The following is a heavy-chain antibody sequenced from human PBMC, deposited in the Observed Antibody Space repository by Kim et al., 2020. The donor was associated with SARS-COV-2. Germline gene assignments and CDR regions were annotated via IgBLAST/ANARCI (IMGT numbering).Heavy chain of an antibody. Sequence: ASVKVSCKASGYTFTGYYMHWVRQAPGQGLEWMGWINPNSGGTNYAQKFQGRVTMTRDTSISTAYMELSRLRSDDTAVYYCASSRKRWLQITPLDNWGQGTLVTVSS. J-gene: IGHJ4*02. CDR2: INPNSGGT. CDR3: ASSRKRWLQITPLDN. V-gene: IGHV1-2*02. CDR1: GYTFTGYY. D-gene: IGHD5-12*01.